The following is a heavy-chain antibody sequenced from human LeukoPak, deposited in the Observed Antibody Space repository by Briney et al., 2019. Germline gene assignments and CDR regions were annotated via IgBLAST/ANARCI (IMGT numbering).Heavy chain of an antibody. D-gene: IGHD5-24*01. Sequence: GGSLRLSCAASGFTFSDYSMNWVRRAPGKGLEWISYIGIDSGNTNYADSVKGRFTISGDKAKNSLYLQMNSLRVEDTAVYYCARDYKYAFDNWGQGTLVTVSS. CDR3: ARDYKYAFDN. V-gene: IGHV3-48*01. CDR1: GFTFSDYS. CDR2: IGIDSGNT. J-gene: IGHJ4*02.